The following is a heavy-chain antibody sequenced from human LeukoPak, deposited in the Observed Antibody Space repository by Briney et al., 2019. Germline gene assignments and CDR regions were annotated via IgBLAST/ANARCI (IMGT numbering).Heavy chain of an antibody. V-gene: IGHV5-51*01. J-gene: IGHJ4*02. CDR3: AKYYYDRSVGPFDY. D-gene: IGHD3-22*01. Sequence: PGESLKISCKGSGYRFSDYWIGWVRQMPGKGLEWMGIIYPGDSDIRYSPSFKGQVTFSADKSISTAYLQWSSLKASDTAMYYCAKYYYDRSVGPFDYWGQGTLVTVSS. CDR1: GYRFSDYW. CDR2: IYPGDSDI.